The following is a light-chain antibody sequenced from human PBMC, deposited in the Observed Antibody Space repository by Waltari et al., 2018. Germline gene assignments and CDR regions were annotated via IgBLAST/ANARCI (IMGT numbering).Light chain of an antibody. Sequence: SAPPQPLSASGSPRQPITNSSSGIRNAVSGYHPSSRYQQHPGKAPKLFIYEVTKRPAGVPHRFSGSKSDNTASLAVSGLQAEDESDYYCSSYAGGSSLMFGCGTKLTVL. CDR1: RNAVSGYHP. V-gene: IGLV2-8*01. CDR3: SSYAGGSSLM. CDR2: EVT. J-gene: IGLJ3*02.